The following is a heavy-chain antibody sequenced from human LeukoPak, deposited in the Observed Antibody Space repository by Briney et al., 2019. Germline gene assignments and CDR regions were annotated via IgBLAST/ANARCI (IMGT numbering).Heavy chain of an antibody. V-gene: IGHV5-51*01. CDR3: ARRNPHYDFWGGYYRDWFDP. J-gene: IGHJ5*02. Sequence: GESLKISCKGSGYSFTSYWIGWVRQMPGKGLEWMGIIYPGDSDTRYSPSFQGQVTISADKSISTAYLQWSSLKASDTAMYYCARRNPHYDFWGGYYRDWFDPWGQGTLVTVSS. D-gene: IGHD3-3*01. CDR1: GYSFTSYW. CDR2: IYPGDSDT.